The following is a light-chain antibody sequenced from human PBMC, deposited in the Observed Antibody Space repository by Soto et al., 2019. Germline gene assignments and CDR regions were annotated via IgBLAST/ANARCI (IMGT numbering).Light chain of an antibody. CDR3: QQYCSSPRLT. J-gene: IGKJ4*01. V-gene: IGKV3-20*01. CDR2: GAS. CDR1: QSVSSSY. Sequence: EIVLTQSPGTLSLSPGERATLSCRASQSVSSSYVSWYQQKPGEAPRLLIYGASSRATGIPDRFSGSGSGTDFTLTISRLEPEDFAVYYCQQYCSSPRLTFGGGTKVEIK.